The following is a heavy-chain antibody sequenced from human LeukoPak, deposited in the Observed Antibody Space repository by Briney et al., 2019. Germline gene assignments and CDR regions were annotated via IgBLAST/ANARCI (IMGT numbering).Heavy chain of an antibody. V-gene: IGHV3-48*03. CDR1: GFTFSSYE. CDR3: ARGGWSRGWFDP. J-gene: IGHJ5*02. CDR2: ITMTGSVI. Sequence: PGGSLRLSCAASGFTFSSYEMSWIRQAPGKGLEWISYITMTGSVIQYSDSVKGRFTTSRDNAKNSLYLQMNSLRAEDTAVYYCARGGWSRGWFDPWGQGTLVTVSS. D-gene: IGHD6-19*01.